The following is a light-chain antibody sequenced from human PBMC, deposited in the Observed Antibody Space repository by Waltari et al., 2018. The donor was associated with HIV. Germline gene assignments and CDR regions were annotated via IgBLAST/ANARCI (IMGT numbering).Light chain of an antibody. J-gene: IGKJ1*01. CDR3: QQYYSLPRT. V-gene: IGKV4-1*01. Sequence: DIALIQSPDFLAVSLGERATVSCKSNPTVLYSSNNKNYLAWYQHKPGQPPKLLFYWATTRESGVPDRFGGSGSGTDFALTISSLQAEDVAVYYCQQYYSLPRTFGQGTKVEIK. CDR1: PTVLYSSNNKNY. CDR2: WAT.